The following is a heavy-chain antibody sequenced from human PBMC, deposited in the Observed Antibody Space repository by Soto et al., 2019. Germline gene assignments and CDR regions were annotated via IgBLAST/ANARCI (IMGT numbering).Heavy chain of an antibody. CDR2: IKSKTDGGTT. Sequence: GGSLRLSCGASGFTFSNAWMSWVRQAPGKGLEWVGRIKSKTDGGTTDYAAPVKSRFTISRDDSKNTLYLKMNSLKTEDTAVYYCTTEYSSGWYSGAPDYWGQGTLVTVSS. V-gene: IGHV3-15*01. J-gene: IGHJ4*02. CDR3: TTEYSSGWYSGAPDY. CDR1: GFTFSNAW. D-gene: IGHD6-19*01.